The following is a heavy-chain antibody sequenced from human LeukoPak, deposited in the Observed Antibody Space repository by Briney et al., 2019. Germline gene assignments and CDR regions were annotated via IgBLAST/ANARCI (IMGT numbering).Heavy chain of an antibody. CDR2: INAGNGNT. D-gene: IGHD3-16*02. J-gene: IGHJ6*03. CDR1: GYTFTSYA. Sequence: ASVKVSCKASGYTFTSYAMHWVRQAPGQRLEWMGWINAGNGNTKYSQEFQGRVTITRDTSASTAYMELSSLRSEDMALYYCARASIMITFGGVIVQDYMDVWGKGTTVTVSS. CDR3: ARASIMITFGGVIVQDYMDV. V-gene: IGHV1-3*03.